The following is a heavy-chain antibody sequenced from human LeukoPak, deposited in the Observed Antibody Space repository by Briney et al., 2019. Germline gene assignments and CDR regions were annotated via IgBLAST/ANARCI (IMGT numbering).Heavy chain of an antibody. Sequence: RGSLRLSCTASGFTFNNYAMSWVRQAPGKGLEWVSSIIGRGDSTYYAASVKGRFTISRDNAKNTLSLQMNSLRAEDTALYYCASIAARHYYYYMDVWGKGTTVTVSS. CDR2: IIGRGDST. J-gene: IGHJ6*03. CDR3: ASIAARHYYYYMDV. CDR1: GFTFNNYA. D-gene: IGHD6-6*01. V-gene: IGHV3-23*01.